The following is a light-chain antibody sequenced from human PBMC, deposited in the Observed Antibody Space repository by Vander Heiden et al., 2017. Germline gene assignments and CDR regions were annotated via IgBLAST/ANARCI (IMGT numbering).Light chain of an antibody. V-gene: IGKV1-5*03. CDR2: AAS. Sequence: DIHMTQSPSKLSASIGDRVTIICRASQIISSWLAWYQQKPGEAPKLLIYAASRLGSGVPSRFSGSASGTQYTLSISSLQPEDFATYYCQQHNSYPWTFGQGTMVEVK. J-gene: IGKJ1*01. CDR3: QQHNSYPWT. CDR1: QIISSW.